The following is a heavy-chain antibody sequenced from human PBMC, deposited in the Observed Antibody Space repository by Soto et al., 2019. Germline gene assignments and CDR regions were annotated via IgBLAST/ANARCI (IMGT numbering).Heavy chain of an antibody. V-gene: IGHV4-4*07. Sequence: QVQLQESGPGLVKPSETLSLTCTVSGGSISNYYWSWIRQPAGKGLEWIGRFYASGYTNYNPSLKSRVTMSLDTSKNQFSLKLSSVTAADTAVYYCARGNQVAMSDCWGQGTLVTVSS. CDR3: ARGNQVAMSDC. CDR2: FYASGYT. J-gene: IGHJ4*02. CDR1: GGSISNYY.